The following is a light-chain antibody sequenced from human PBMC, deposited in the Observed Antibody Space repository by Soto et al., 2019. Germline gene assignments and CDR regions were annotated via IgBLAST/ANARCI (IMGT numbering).Light chain of an antibody. CDR2: DVS. V-gene: IGLV2-14*01. CDR3: SSYATTRDVV. CDR1: RSDVGGYNY. J-gene: IGLJ2*01. Sequence: QSALTQPASVSGSPGQSITISCTGTRSDVGGYNYVSWYQQHPGKAPKLMIYDVSNRPSGVSYRFSGSKSGNTASLSISGLQAEDEADYYCSSYATTRDVVFGGGTKLTVL.